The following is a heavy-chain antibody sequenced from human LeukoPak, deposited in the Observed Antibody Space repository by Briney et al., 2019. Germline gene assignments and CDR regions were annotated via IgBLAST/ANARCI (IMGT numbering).Heavy chain of an antibody. J-gene: IGHJ5*02. CDR2: IYHSGST. V-gene: IGHV4-30-2*01. D-gene: IGHD2-15*01. CDR3: ARGLLLGYCSGGSCYSWIDP. Sequence: SETLSLTCAVSGGSISSGGYSWSWIRQPPGKGLEWIGYIYHSGSTYYNPSLKSRVTISVDRSKNQFSLKLSSVTAADTAVYYCARGLLLGYCSGGSCYSWIDPWGQGTLVTVSS. CDR1: GGSISSGGYS.